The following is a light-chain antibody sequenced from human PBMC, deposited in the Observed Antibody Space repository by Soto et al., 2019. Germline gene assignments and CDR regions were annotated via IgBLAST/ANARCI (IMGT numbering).Light chain of an antibody. V-gene: IGKV3-15*01. Sequence: IMMTQSPVGLSAPPGPRATLCCRASQSVNSNLAWYQQKPGQAPSPLIYGASTRATGTPPSFIGNGSGTEFTPTATSLQPEDFAVYYCQQYNNWPFTSGPGTKVDI. CDR1: QSVNSN. CDR3: QQYNNWPFT. CDR2: GAS. J-gene: IGKJ3*01.